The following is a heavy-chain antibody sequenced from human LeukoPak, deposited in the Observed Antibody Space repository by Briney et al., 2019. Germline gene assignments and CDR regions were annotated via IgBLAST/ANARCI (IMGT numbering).Heavy chain of an antibody. CDR1: GGSFSGYY. J-gene: IGHJ4*02. V-gene: IGHV4-34*01. Sequence: SETLFLTCAVYGGSFSGYYWSWIRQPPGKGLEWIGEINHSGSTNYNPSLKSRVTISVDTSKNQFSLKLSSVTAADTAVYYCARANRGGQLLPRGPFIFDYWGQGTLVTVSS. CDR3: ARANRGGQLLPRGPFIFDY. D-gene: IGHD2-2*01. CDR2: INHSGST.